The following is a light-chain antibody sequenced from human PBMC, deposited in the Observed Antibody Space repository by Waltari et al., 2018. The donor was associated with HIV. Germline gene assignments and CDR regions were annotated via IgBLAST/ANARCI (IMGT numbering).Light chain of an antibody. J-gene: IGLJ3*02. V-gene: IGLV1-44*01. CDR2: SNN. CDR3: AAWDDSLTGPV. CDR1: TSHIGSTN. Sequence: QSVLTQPPSASGTPGQRVTISCYGSTSHIGSTNVNLYQQVPGTAPKLLIYSNNQRPSGVPDRFSGSDSGTSASLAISGLQSEDEADYYCAAWDDSLTGPVFGGGTKVTVL.